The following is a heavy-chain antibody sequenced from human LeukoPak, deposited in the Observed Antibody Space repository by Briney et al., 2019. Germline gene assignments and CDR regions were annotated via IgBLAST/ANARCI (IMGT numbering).Heavy chain of an antibody. CDR1: GTALQDNA. D-gene: IGHD4-17*01. CDR2: ISWNSGRI. V-gene: IGHV3-9*03. Sequence: GSSLRLSFAALGTALQDNAMPWFPRVPGKALGWVSCISWNSGRIDYADSVKGRFTSSRDNAKNTPHLQMDRLRPEDMALYYCVKDRRATVTTSGFQHWGQGTLVTVSS. CDR3: VKDRRATVTTSGFQH. J-gene: IGHJ1*01.